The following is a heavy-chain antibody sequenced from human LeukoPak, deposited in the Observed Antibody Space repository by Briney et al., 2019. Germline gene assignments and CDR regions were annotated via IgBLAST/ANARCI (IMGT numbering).Heavy chain of an antibody. D-gene: IGHD5-24*01. CDR3: AREGDGYNSDY. CDR1: GFTVSSNY. Sequence: TGESLRLSCAASGFTVSSNYMSWVRQAPGKGLEWVSVIYSGGSTYYADSVKGRFTISRDNSKNTLYLQMNSLRAEDTAVYYCAREGDGYNSDYWGQGTLVTVSS. J-gene: IGHJ4*02. V-gene: IGHV3-53*01. CDR2: IYSGGST.